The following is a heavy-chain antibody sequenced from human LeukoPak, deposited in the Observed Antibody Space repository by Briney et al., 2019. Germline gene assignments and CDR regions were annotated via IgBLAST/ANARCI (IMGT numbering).Heavy chain of an antibody. CDR2: INHSGST. V-gene: IGHV4-34*01. Sequence: PSETLSLTCAVSDEPFNGSYWSWIRQPPGEGLEWIGEINHSGSTNYDPSLKSRVTISVDTSKSQVSLELNSVTAADTAVYYCAKGTWGLDYWGQGTLVTVSS. CDR3: AKGTWGLDY. J-gene: IGHJ4*02. D-gene: IGHD3-16*01. CDR1: DEPFNGSY.